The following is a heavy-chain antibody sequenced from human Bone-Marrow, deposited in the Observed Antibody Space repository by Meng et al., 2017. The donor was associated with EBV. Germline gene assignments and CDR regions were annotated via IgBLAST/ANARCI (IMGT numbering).Heavy chain of an antibody. V-gene: IGHV3-11*01. Sequence: QVQLVESGGGLVKPGGSLRLSWAASGFTFSDYSMSWIRQAPGKGLEWVAYISSSGFVTYYADSVKGRFTISRDNAKNSLYLQMNSLGAEDTAVYYCARRDIVVEVVAPSFDCWGQGTLVTVSS. J-gene: IGHJ4*02. D-gene: IGHD2-15*01. CDR2: ISSSGFVT. CDR3: ARRDIVVEVVAPSFDC. CDR1: GFTFSDYS.